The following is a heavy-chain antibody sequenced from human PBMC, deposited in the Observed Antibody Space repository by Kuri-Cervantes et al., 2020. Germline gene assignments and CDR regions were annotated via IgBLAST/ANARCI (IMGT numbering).Heavy chain of an antibody. J-gene: IGHJ6*03. CDR3: AKSQQLGPFFYYYYMDV. V-gene: IGHV3-48*01. D-gene: IGHD6-6*01. CDR2: ISSSSSTI. Sequence: GESLKISCAASGFTFSSYSMNWVRQAPGKGLEWVSYISSSSSTISYADSVKGRFTISRDNAKNSLYLQMNSLRAEDTAVYYCAKSQQLGPFFYYYYMDVWGKGTSVTVSS. CDR1: GFTFSSYS.